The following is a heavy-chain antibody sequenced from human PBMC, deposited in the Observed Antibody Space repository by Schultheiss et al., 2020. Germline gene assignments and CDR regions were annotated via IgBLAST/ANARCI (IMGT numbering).Heavy chain of an antibody. CDR1: GFTFSSYA. J-gene: IGHJ6*03. CDR3: ARNSGYDLDYYYYYMDV. Sequence: GGSLRLSCAASGFTFSSYAMSWVRQAPGKGLEWVSSISSSSSYIYYADSVKGRFTISRDNAKNSLYLQMNSLRAEDTAVYYCARNSGYDLDYYYYYMDVWGKGTTVTVSS. CDR2: ISSSSSYI. V-gene: IGHV3-21*01. D-gene: IGHD5-12*01.